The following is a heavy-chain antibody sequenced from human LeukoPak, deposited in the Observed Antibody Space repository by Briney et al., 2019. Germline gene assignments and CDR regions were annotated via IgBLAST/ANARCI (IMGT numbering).Heavy chain of an antibody. V-gene: IGHV1-2*02. CDR2: ITPSGGT. Sequence: GASVKVSCKASGYTFTSYAMHWVRQAPGQGLEWMGWITPSGGTNYPQKFQGRVAITRDTSTSTAYMELRSLRSDDTAVYYCARDAADTVRGGDYWGQGTLVTVSS. CDR3: ARDAADTVRGGDY. CDR1: GYTFTSYA. J-gene: IGHJ4*02. D-gene: IGHD5-18*01.